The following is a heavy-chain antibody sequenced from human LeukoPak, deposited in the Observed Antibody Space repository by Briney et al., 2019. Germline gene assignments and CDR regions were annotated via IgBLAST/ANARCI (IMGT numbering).Heavy chain of an antibody. CDR2: IYSSGNT. D-gene: IGHD3-16*01. Sequence: SETLSLTCTVSGGSFSSYYWTWIRQPPGKGLEWLGRIYSSGNTNYNPSLKSRVTISIDTSNKQFFLTLSSVTAADTAVYFCARERRELWGDAFDVWGQGTKVTVSS. CDR3: ARERRELWGDAFDV. CDR1: GGSFSSYY. V-gene: IGHV4-4*07. J-gene: IGHJ3*01.